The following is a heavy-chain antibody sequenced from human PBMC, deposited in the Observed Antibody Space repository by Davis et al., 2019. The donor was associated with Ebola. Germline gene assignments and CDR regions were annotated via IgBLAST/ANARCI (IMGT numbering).Heavy chain of an antibody. J-gene: IGHJ6*04. CDR3: ARGRLLEWPPTFYGLDV. CDR2: RYISGST. Sequence: SETLSLTCSVSGASISSYYWSWIRQAPGKGLEWIGFRYISGSTNYNPSLQSRVIISIDTANKQISLKLSFVTAADTAVYYCARGRLLEWPPTFYGLDVWGKGTTVTVSS. V-gene: IGHV4-59*01. CDR1: GASISSYY. D-gene: IGHD3-3*01.